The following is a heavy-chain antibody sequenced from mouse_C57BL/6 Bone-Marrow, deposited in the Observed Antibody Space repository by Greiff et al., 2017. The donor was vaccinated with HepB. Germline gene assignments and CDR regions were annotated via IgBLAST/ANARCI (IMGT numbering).Heavy chain of an antibody. J-gene: IGHJ3*01. CDR2: IDPSDSYT. Sequence: QVQLQQSGAELVKPGASVKLSCKASGYTFTSYWMQWVKQRPGQGLEWIGEIDPSDSYTNYNQKFKGKATLTVDTSSSTAYMQLSSLTSEDSAVYYCARWGVGGFAYWGQGTLVTVSA. CDR1: GYTFTSYW. CDR3: ARWGVGGFAY. V-gene: IGHV1-50*01.